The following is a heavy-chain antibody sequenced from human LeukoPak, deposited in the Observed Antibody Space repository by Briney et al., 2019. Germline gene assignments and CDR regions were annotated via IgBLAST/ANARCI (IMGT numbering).Heavy chain of an antibody. D-gene: IGHD1-26*01. Sequence: GASVKVSCKTSGYTFTSYYMHWVRQAPGQGLEWMGWINPNRGGTNYDKKFQGRVTMTGDTSISTAYMELTRLRSDDTAVYYCARGWNGGSLNWFDPWGQGTLVTVSS. CDR2: INPNRGGT. V-gene: IGHV1-2*02. CDR3: ARGWNGGSLNWFDP. CDR1: GYTFTSYY. J-gene: IGHJ5*02.